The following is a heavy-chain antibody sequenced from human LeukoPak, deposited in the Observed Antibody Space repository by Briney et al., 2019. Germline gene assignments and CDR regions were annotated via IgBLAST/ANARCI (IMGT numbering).Heavy chain of an antibody. J-gene: IGHJ4*02. CDR3: AGDSSNWNIDY. D-gene: IGHD6-13*01. CDR1: GFTFSSYS. V-gene: IGHV3-21*01. Sequence: GGSLRLSCAASGFTFSSYSMNWVRQAPGKGLDWVSPISSSSSYIYYADSVKGRFTISRDNATNSLYLQMNSLRVEDTAVYYCAGDSSNWNIDYWGQGTPVTVSS. CDR2: ISSSSSYI.